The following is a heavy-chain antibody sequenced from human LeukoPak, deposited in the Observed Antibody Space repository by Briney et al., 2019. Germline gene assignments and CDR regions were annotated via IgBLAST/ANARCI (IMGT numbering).Heavy chain of an antibody. CDR1: GGSISSGGYS. CDR3: ARSTGGYSYGAKFGLDY. Sequence: SETLSLTCTVSGGSISSGGYSWRWIRQHPGKGLEWIGYIYYSGSTYYNPSLKSRVTISVDTSKNQFSLKLSSVTAADTAVYYCARSTGGYSYGAKFGLDYWGQGTLVTVSS. CDR2: IYYSGST. V-gene: IGHV4-31*03. D-gene: IGHD5-18*01. J-gene: IGHJ4*02.